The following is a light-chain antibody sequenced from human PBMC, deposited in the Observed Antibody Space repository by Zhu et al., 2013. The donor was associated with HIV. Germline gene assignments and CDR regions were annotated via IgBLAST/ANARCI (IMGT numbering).Light chain of an antibody. V-gene: IGKV1-6*01. CDR1: QGIRTD. CDR2: GAS. CDR3: LQSSLYPWT. Sequence: AIQMTQSPSSLSASVGDRVTITCRASQGIRTDLGWYQQKPGKAPKLLLFGASALQSGVPSRFSGSGTGTEFTLTIIRLQPEDFATYYCLQSSLYPWTFGQGTKVEIK. J-gene: IGKJ1*01.